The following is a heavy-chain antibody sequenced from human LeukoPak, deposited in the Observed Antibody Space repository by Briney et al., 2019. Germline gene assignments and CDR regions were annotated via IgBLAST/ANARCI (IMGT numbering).Heavy chain of an antibody. CDR2: INHSGST. Sequence: SETLSLTCAVYGGSFSGYYWSWIRQPPGKGLEWIGEINHSGSTNYNPSLTSRVTISVDTSKNQFSLKLSSVTAADTAVYYCARAARYCSSTSCPPLDYWGQGTLVTVSS. V-gene: IGHV4-34*01. D-gene: IGHD2-2*01. J-gene: IGHJ4*02. CDR1: GGSFSGYY. CDR3: ARAARYCSSTSCPPLDY.